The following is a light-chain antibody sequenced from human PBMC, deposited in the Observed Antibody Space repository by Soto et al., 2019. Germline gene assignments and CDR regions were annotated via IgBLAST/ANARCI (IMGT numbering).Light chain of an antibody. Sequence: EIVMTQSPATLSVSPGERATLCCRASQSVSSNLAWYQQKPGQAPRLLIYGASTRATCIPARFSGSGSGTEFTLTISSLQSEDFAVYYCQQYNNWPLTFGQGTKVDIK. CDR1: QSVSSN. V-gene: IGKV3-15*01. CDR2: GAS. J-gene: IGKJ1*01. CDR3: QQYNNWPLT.